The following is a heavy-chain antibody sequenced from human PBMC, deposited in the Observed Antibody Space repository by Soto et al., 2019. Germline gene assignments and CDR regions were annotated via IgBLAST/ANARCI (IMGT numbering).Heavy chain of an antibody. D-gene: IGHD2-15*01. CDR3: ARVGGVAARTFDY. V-gene: IGHV4-59*01. CDR1: GGSISPFY. Sequence: SETLSLTCTVSGGSISPFYWSWVRQPPGKGLEWIGYLYYSGNTNYNPSLKSRVTISVDASKNQVSLRLTSVTAADTAVYYCARVGGVAARTFDYWGRGTVVTVSS. CDR2: LYYSGNT. J-gene: IGHJ4*02.